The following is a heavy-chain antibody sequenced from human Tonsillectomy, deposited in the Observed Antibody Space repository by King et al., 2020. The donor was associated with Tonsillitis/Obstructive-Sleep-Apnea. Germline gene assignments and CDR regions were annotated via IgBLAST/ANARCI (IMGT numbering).Heavy chain of an antibody. CDR2: IYYSGST. V-gene: IGHV4-39*07. CDR3: ARVKAAAGELSLPYYYYGMDV. J-gene: IGHJ6*02. CDR1: GGSISSSSYY. Sequence: QPHESGTGLVNPSETLSLTCTVSGGSISSSSYYWGWIRQPPGKGREWIGSIYYSGSTYSNTSTKSQVTISVDTSKNQFSLKLSSVTAADTAVYYCARVKAAAGELSLPYYYYGMDVWGQGTTVTVSS. D-gene: IGHD6-13*01.